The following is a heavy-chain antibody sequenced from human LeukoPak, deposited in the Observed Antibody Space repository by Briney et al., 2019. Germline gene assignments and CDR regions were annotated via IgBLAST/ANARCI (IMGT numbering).Heavy chain of an antibody. V-gene: IGHV3-23*01. Sequence: GGSLRLSCAASGFTFSSYAMSWGRQAPGKGLEWVSVISGSGGATYYADSVKGRFTISRDNSKNTLYLQMNSPRAEDTAVYYCAKGGVATITYDYWGQGTLVTVSS. CDR3: AKGGVATITYDY. J-gene: IGHJ4*02. CDR1: GFTFSSYA. CDR2: ISGSGGAT. D-gene: IGHD5-12*01.